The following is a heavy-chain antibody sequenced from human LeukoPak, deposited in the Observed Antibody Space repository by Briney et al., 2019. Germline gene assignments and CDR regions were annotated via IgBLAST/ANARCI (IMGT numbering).Heavy chain of an antibody. D-gene: IGHD3-22*01. Sequence: HPGGSLRLSCAASGFSFNTYWMHWVRQAPGKGLVWVSRINSDGRSTSYADSVKGRFTISRDNAKNTLDLQMNSLRAEDMAVYYCASAYSSGYYSFDYWGQGTLVTVSS. V-gene: IGHV3-74*01. J-gene: IGHJ4*02. CDR3: ASAYSSGYYSFDY. CDR2: INSDGRST. CDR1: GFSFNTYW.